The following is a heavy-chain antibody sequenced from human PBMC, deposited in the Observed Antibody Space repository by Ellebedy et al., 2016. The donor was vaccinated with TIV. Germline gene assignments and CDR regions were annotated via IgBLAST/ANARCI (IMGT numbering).Heavy chain of an antibody. CDR3: ARGEYRNWFDP. D-gene: IGHD3-10*01. CDR2: LIPMYGKT. CDR1: AVTFSRYA. J-gene: IGHJ5*02. V-gene: IGHV1-69*13. Sequence: AASVKVSCKASAVTFSRYAVSWVRQAPGQGLAWMGTLIPMYGKTHYAQKLQGRVTIAADESTNTAFMERSSLKSEDTAIYYCARGEYRNWFDPWGQGTLVTVSS.